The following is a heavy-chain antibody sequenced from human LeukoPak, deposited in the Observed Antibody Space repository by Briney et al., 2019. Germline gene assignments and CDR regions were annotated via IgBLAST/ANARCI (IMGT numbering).Heavy chain of an antibody. J-gene: IGHJ5*01. CDR3: SGRQWVQLWFGY. D-gene: IGHD5-18*01. CDR2: IYYSGST. Sequence: SKTLSLTCTVSGGSISNYYWSWIRQPPGKGLEWIGYIYYSGSTNYNPSLKSRATISVDTSKNQFSLKLTSVTAADTVVYYCSGRQWVQLWFGYWGEGTLVTVSS. CDR1: GGSISNYY. V-gene: IGHV4-59*01.